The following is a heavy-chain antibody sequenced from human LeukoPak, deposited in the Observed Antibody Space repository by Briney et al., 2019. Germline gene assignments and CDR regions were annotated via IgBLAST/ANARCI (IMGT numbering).Heavy chain of an antibody. Sequence: GGSLRLSCAASGFTFSSYAMRGVRHAPGKGLEWVSAISGSGGSTYYADSVKGRFTISRDNSKNTLYLQMNSLTAEDTAVYYCAKMDLTYYYGSSGSSPFDYWGQGTLVTVSS. D-gene: IGHD3-22*01. V-gene: IGHV3-23*01. J-gene: IGHJ4*02. CDR1: GFTFSSYA. CDR2: ISGSGGST. CDR3: AKMDLTYYYGSSGSSPFDY.